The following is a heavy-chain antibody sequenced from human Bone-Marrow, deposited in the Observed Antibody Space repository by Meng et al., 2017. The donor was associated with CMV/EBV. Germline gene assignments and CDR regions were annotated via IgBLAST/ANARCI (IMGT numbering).Heavy chain of an antibody. CDR1: GFTFDDYA. D-gene: IGHD3-3*01. CDR3: AKDRVVYDFSYGMDV. Sequence: SLKISCAASGFTFDDYAIHWVRQVPGKGLEWVSVINWNSATIRYADSVKGRFTISRDNAKNSVYLQMNSLRAEDMALYYCAKDRVVYDFSYGMDVWGQGTTVTGSS. CDR2: INWNSATI. J-gene: IGHJ6*01. V-gene: IGHV3-9*03.